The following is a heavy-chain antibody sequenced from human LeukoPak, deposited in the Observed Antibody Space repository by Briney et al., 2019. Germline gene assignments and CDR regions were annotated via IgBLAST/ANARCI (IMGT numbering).Heavy chain of an antibody. J-gene: IGHJ4*02. V-gene: IGHV1-8*03. CDR2: MNPNSGNT. Sequence: ASVKASCKASGYTFTNYDINWVRQATGQGLEWMGWMNPNSGNTGYAQKFQGRVTITRNTSISTAYMELSSLRSEDTAVYYCATAAGERFDYWGQGTLVTVSS. CDR1: GYTFTNYD. D-gene: IGHD6-13*01. CDR3: ATAAGERFDY.